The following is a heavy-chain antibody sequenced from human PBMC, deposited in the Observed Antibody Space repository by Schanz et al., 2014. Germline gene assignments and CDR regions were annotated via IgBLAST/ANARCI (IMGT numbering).Heavy chain of an antibody. J-gene: IGHJ5*01. CDR1: GGSISSGGSS. D-gene: IGHD4-17*01. Sequence: QLQLQESGSGLVKPSQTLSLTCGVSGGSISSGGSSWNWIRLPPGKGLEWIGYIYHSGSTYYNPSLKSRVTISVDRSKNQFSLSRTSEAAADAAVYYCARSPGDFPGWFDSWGQGTLVTVSS. CDR2: IYHSGST. V-gene: IGHV4-30-2*01. CDR3: ARSPGDFPGWFDS.